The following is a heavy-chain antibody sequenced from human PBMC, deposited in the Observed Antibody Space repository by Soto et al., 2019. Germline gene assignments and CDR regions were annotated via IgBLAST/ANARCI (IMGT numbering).Heavy chain of an antibody. Sequence: GESLKISCKGSGYSFTSYWIGWVRQMPGKGLEWMGIIYPGDSDTRYSPSFQGQVTISADKSISTAYLQWSSLKASDTAMYYCARRGYCSSTSCDYNWFDPWGQGTLVTVSS. CDR3: ARRGYCSSTSCDYNWFDP. D-gene: IGHD2-2*01. J-gene: IGHJ5*02. CDR2: IYPGDSDT. V-gene: IGHV5-51*01. CDR1: GYSFTSYW.